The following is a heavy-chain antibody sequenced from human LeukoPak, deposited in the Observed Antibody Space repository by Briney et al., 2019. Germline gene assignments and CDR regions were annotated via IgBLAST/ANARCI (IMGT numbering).Heavy chain of an antibody. CDR1: GGSISSYY. CDR3: ARIGRCSSTSCYTWDY. CDR2: IYTSGST. J-gene: IGHJ4*02. Sequence: SETLSLTCTVSGGSISSYYWSWIRQPAGKGLEWIGRIYTSGSTNYNPSLKSRVTMSVDTSKNQFSLKLSSVTAADTAVYYCARIGRCSSTSCYTWDYWGQGTLVTVSS. V-gene: IGHV4-4*07. D-gene: IGHD2-2*02.